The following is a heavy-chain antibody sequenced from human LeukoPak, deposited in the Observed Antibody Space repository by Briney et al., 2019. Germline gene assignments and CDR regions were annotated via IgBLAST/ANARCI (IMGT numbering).Heavy chain of an antibody. CDR1: GDSISGNY. D-gene: IGHD2-8*01. Sequence: PSETLSLTCTVSGDSISGNYWTWIRQPPGKGLEWIGYIYYSGSTNYNASLKSRVTISVDTSKNQFSLKLSSVTAADTAVYYCASLARRVYVEYYFDYWGQGTLVTVSS. J-gene: IGHJ4*02. CDR2: IYYSGST. CDR3: ASLARRVYVEYYFDY. V-gene: IGHV4-59*08.